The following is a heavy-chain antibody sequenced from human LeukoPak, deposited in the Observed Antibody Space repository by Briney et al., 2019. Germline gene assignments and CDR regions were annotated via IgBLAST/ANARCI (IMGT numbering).Heavy chain of an antibody. D-gene: IGHD2-2*01. Sequence: SETLSLTCTVSGGSISSYYWSWIRQPPGKGLEWIGYIYYSGSTNYNPSLKSRVTISVDTSKNQFSLKLSSVTAADTAVYYCARNQLHRWFDRWGQGTLVTVSS. V-gene: IGHV4-59*01. J-gene: IGHJ5*01. CDR1: GGSISSYY. CDR3: ARNQLHRWFDR. CDR2: IYYSGST.